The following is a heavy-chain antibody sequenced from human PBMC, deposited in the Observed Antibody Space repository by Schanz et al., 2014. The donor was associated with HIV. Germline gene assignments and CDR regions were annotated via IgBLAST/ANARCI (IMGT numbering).Heavy chain of an antibody. J-gene: IGHJ4*02. Sequence: EVQLVESGGGLVQPGGSLRLSCAASGFAFSSSWMHWVRQTPGKGLEWVGRIKSAPYSGTTDYPAPVKGRFTVSRDDSKTTVYLQMNSLKTEDTGVYYCAAGLGHSDFDYWGQGTLVTVSS. D-gene: IGHD2-15*01. CDR2: IKSAPYSGTT. CDR1: GFAFSSSW. CDR3: AAGLGHSDFDY. V-gene: IGHV3-15*01.